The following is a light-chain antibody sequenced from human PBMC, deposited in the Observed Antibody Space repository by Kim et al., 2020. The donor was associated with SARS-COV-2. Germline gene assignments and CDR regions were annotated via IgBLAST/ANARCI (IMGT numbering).Light chain of an antibody. J-gene: IGKJ5*01. Sequence: SQGEKATLSCRASESVRSNLAWYQKKPGQAPRLLIYGASTRATGIPARFSGSGSGTEFTLTISSLQSEDFALYYCQQYNNWPPITFGQGTRLEIK. V-gene: IGKV3-15*01. CDR3: QQYNNWPPIT. CDR1: ESVRSN. CDR2: GAS.